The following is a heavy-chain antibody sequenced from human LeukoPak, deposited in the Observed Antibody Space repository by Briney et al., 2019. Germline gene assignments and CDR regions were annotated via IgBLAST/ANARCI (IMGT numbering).Heavy chain of an antibody. CDR2: IKQDGSKK. Sequence: PGGSLTLSCAASGFTFSSCWMNWVRQAPGKGLEWVANIKQDGSKKCYVDSVKGRFTISRDNAENSLYLQMNSLRAEDTAVYYCARSPRGSWDNENYWGQGTLVTVSS. J-gene: IGHJ4*02. CDR1: GFTFSSCW. D-gene: IGHD2-15*01. V-gene: IGHV3-7*01. CDR3: ARSPRGSWDNENY.